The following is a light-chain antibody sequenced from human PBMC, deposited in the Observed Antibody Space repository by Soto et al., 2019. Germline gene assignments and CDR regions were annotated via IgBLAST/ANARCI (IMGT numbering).Light chain of an antibody. Sequence: QSALTQAASVSGSPGQSITISCTGTSSDIGAYHYVSWYQQRPGKAPKVLIYAVNNRPSGISDRFSGSKSGNTASLTISGLQAEDEAGYYCNSYTNSDTVIFGGGTKVTVL. CDR2: AVN. CDR3: NSYTNSDTVI. V-gene: IGLV2-14*01. J-gene: IGLJ2*01. CDR1: SSDIGAYHY.